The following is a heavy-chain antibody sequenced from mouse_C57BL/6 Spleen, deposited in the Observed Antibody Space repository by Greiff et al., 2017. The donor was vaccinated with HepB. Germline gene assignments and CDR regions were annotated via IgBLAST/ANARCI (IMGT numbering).Heavy chain of an antibody. CDR2: IYPGDGDT. J-gene: IGHJ1*03. CDR3: ATYYGNYPSYWYFDV. D-gene: IGHD2-10*01. CDR1: GYAFSSSW. V-gene: IGHV1-82*01. Sequence: QVQLKQSGPELVKPGASVKISCKASGYAFSSSWMNWVKQRPGKGLEWIGRIYPGDGDTNYNGKFKGKATLTADKSSSTAYMQLSSLTSEDSAVYFCATYYGNYPSYWYFDVWGTGTTVTVSS.